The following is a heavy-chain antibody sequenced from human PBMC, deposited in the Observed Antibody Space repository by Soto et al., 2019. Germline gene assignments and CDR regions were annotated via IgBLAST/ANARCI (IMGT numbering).Heavy chain of an antibody. D-gene: IGHD1-26*01. V-gene: IGHV3-33*01. J-gene: IGHJ4*02. CDR3: VRGGWASPPSDY. CDR2: ISFDGGDE. CDR1: GFSFRTYG. Sequence: QILLLEAGGGVVQPGKSLRLSCSASGFSFRTYGMHWVRQAPGKGLEWVAFISFDGGDESYADAVKGRFSISRDNSNDTLHLQMDSLRADDTAFYYCVRGGWASPPSDYWGQGALVTVSS.